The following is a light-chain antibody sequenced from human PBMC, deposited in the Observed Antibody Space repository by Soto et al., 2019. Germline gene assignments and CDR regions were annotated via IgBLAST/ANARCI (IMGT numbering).Light chain of an antibody. J-gene: IGLJ2*01. V-gene: IGLV2-14*01. CDR3: SSYTPSNTLL. CDR2: DVT. Sequence: QSALTQPASVSGSPGQSITISCTGTSGDIGGYNYVSWYQQHPGKAPKLLIYDVTDRPSGVSNRFSGSKSGTTASLTISGLRSEDEADYYCSSYTPSNTLLFGGGTTLTVL. CDR1: SGDIGGYNY.